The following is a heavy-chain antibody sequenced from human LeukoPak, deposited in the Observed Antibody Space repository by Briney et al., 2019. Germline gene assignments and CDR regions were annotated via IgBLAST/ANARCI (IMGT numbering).Heavy chain of an antibody. V-gene: IGHV3-74*01. Sequence: GGSLRLSCAASGFTFSTYWMHWVRQAPGKGLVWVSRINSDGSSTIYADSVMGRFTISRDNAKNTLYLQMNSLRAEDTGVYYCARHQANSGYDPLPGEIFDYWGQGTLVTVSS. CDR1: GFTFSTYW. D-gene: IGHD5-12*01. J-gene: IGHJ4*02. CDR3: ARHQANSGYDPLPGEIFDY. CDR2: INSDGSST.